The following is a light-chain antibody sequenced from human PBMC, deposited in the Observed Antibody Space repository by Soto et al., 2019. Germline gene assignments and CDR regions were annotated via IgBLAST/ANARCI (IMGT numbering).Light chain of an antibody. CDR1: HSDVGSYNL. CDR3: CSYAGSFSVI. CDR2: EDS. Sequence: QSALTQPASVSGSPGQSITISCTETHSDVGSYNLVSWYQQHPGKAPKLIIYEDSKRPSGVSNRFSGSKSGYTASLTISGLEAEDEADYYCCSYAGSFSVIFGGGTKLTVL. J-gene: IGLJ2*01. V-gene: IGLV2-23*01.